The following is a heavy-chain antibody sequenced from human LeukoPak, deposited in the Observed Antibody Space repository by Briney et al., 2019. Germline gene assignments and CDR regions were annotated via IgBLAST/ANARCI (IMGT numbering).Heavy chain of an antibody. Sequence: SETLSLTCTVSGGSISSSSYYWGWIRQPPGKGLEWIGSIYYSRSTYYNPSLKSRVTISVDTSKNQFSLKLSSVTAADTAVYYCARDISSSGWYRGFLFDYWGQGTLVTVSS. CDR3: ARDISSSGWYRGFLFDY. D-gene: IGHD6-19*01. V-gene: IGHV4-39*02. CDR1: GGSISSSSYY. J-gene: IGHJ4*02. CDR2: IYYSRST.